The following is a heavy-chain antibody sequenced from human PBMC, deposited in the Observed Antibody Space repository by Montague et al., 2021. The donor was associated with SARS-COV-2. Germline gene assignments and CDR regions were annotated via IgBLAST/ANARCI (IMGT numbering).Heavy chain of an antibody. Sequence: SETLSLTCAVYGESFSDYYWSWIRQPPGKGLERIGEVNHSGKTNSNPSLKSRVTISADTSKNQFSLKLSSVTTADTAVYFCARGVSSVNMILVVIGFAYYFAYWAQGTLSPSPQ. D-gene: IGHD3-22*01. CDR1: GESFSDYY. CDR2: VNHSGKT. CDR3: ARGVSSVNMILVVIGFAYYFAY. V-gene: IGHV4-34*01. J-gene: IGHJ4*02.